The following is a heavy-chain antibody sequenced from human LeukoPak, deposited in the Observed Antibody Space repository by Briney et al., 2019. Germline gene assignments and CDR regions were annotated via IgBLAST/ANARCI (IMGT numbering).Heavy chain of an antibody. V-gene: IGHV3-11*04. CDR2: IRSSGNTI. D-gene: IGHD3-10*01. Sequence: GGSLRLSCAASGFTFSDYSMSWIRQAPGKGLEWVSYIRSSGNTIYYADSVKGRFTISRDNAKNSLYLQMNSLRAEDTAVYYCARHGVRRRWFDPWGQGTLVTVSS. CDR3: ARHGVRRRWFDP. CDR1: GFTFSDYS. J-gene: IGHJ5*02.